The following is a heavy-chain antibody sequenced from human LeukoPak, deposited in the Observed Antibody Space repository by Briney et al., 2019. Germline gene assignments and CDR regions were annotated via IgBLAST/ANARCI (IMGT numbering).Heavy chain of an antibody. J-gene: IGHJ4*02. CDR1: GGSFSGYY. D-gene: IGHD3-9*01. CDR3: ARGPTVEYDILTGYYRFDY. V-gene: IGHV4-34*01. Sequence: SETLSLTCAVYGGSFSGYYWSWIRQTPGKGLEWIGEINHRGSTRYNPSLTSRVTISLDTSKNQFSLKLNSVTAADTAVYYCARGPTVEYDILTGYYRFDYWGQGTLVTVSS. CDR2: INHRGST.